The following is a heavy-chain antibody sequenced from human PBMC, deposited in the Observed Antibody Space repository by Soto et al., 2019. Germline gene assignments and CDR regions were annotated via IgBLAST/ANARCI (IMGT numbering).Heavy chain of an antibody. V-gene: IGHV1-3*01. J-gene: IGHJ4*02. CDR2: INAGNGNT. CDR3: AKIIVGVTALDY. CDR1: GYTFTNYA. D-gene: IGHD2-21*02. Sequence: ASMKVSRKGSGYTFTNYAIHLVRPAPGQRLEWMGGINAGNGNTKYSQKFQGRVTITGDTSASTAYRERSSLRFKDTVVYYCAKIIVGVTALDYGAQEPLFTVSS.